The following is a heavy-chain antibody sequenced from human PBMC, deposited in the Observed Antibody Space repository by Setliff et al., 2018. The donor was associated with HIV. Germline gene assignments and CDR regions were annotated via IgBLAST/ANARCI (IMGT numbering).Heavy chain of an antibody. V-gene: IGHV1-2*02. CDR1: GYMFTVHY. CDR2: INPDSGGA. J-gene: IGHJ4*02. D-gene: IGHD3-10*01. Sequence: ASVKVSCKASGYMFTVHYMHWVRQAPGQGLEWMGWINPDSGGANYAQKFQGRVTMTRDTYITTAYMDLSSLTSDDTAVYYCARNYVSGSLGLDYWGQGTLVTVSS. CDR3: ARNYVSGSLGLDY.